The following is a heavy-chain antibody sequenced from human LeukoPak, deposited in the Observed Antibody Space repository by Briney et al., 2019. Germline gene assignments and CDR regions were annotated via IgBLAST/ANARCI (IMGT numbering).Heavy chain of an antibody. Sequence: AGGSLTLSCEDSGFTFRSYEMNWVRQAPGKGLEWVSAISGSGGSTYYADSVKGRFTISRDNSKNTLYLQMNSLRAEDTAVYYCASSLWFGELLSHYFDYWGQGTLVTVSS. CDR1: GFTFRSYE. CDR3: ASSLWFGELLSHYFDY. V-gene: IGHV3-23*01. CDR2: ISGSGGST. D-gene: IGHD3-10*01. J-gene: IGHJ4*02.